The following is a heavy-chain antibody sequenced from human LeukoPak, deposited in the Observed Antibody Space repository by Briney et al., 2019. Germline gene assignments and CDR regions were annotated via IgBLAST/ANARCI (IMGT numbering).Heavy chain of an antibody. J-gene: IGHJ6*02. D-gene: IGHD2-2*01. CDR1: GFTFSNYA. CDR3: ARADCSRTSCSWYYGMDV. CDR2: ISYDGANK. V-gene: IGHV3-30-3*01. Sequence: GGSLGLSCAASGFTFSNYAIHWVRQAPGKGLEWVAVISYDGANKYHADSVKGRFTISRDNSKNTLYLQINGLRAEDTAVYYCARADCSRTSCSWYYGMDVWGQGTTVTVSS.